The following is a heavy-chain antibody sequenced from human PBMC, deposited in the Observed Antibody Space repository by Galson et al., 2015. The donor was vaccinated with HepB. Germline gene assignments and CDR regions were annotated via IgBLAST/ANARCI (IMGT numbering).Heavy chain of an antibody. V-gene: IGHV1-69*13. D-gene: IGHD3-22*01. J-gene: IGHJ4*02. CDR1: GVTFSSYA. Sequence: SVKVSCKASGVTFSSYAISWLRQAPGQGLEWMGGIIPLFGSANYAQKLQGRVTITADESTSTTYMELSSLKSEDTALYYCARQHDTSGYYAYWGQGTLVTVSS. CDR3: ARQHDTSGYYAY. CDR2: IIPLFGSA.